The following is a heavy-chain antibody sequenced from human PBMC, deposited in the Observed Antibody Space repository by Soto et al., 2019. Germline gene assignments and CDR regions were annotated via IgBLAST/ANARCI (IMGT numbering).Heavy chain of an antibody. V-gene: IGHV3-53*04. D-gene: IGHD2-8*01. CDR2: IYSGGNT. CDR1: GFTVSSNY. CDR3: AREARYCTNGVCPDAFDI. Sequence: GGSLRLSCAASGFTVSSNYMSWVRQAPGKGLEWVSVIYSGGNTYYANSVKGRFTISRHNSKNTLYLQMNSLRAEDTAVYYCAREARYCTNGVCPDAFDIWGQGTMVTLSS. J-gene: IGHJ3*02.